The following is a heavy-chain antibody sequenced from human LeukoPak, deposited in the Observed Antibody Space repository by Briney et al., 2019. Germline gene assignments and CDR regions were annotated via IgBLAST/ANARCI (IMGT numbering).Heavy chain of an antibody. CDR3: ARLRGGVLLWGE. CDR1: GGSFSSPSYF. CDR2: INYSGPT. Sequence: SETLSLTCTVSGGSFSSPSYFCGWIRQAPGMGLEWIETINYSGPTFYNPSLKSRLTTSVDTSNNPFSLKLSSVTGADTAVCYGARLRGGVLLWGEWGQGALVTVSS. D-gene: IGHD3-16*01. V-gene: IGHV4-39*01. J-gene: IGHJ4*02.